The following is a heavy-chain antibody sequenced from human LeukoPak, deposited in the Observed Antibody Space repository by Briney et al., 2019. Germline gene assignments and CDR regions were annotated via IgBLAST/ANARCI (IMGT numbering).Heavy chain of an antibody. CDR3: AKDLVLLWFGEVSGPFDY. D-gene: IGHD3-10*01. CDR1: GYTFRTSE. CDR2: ISASGSGSTK. Sequence: GGSLRLSCAASGYTFRTSEMNWVRQAPGKGLEWVSYISASGSGSTKYYADSVRGRFIISRDNAKNTLYLQMNSLRAEDTAVYYCAKDLVLLWFGEVSGPFDYWGQGTLVTVSS. J-gene: IGHJ4*02. V-gene: IGHV3-48*03.